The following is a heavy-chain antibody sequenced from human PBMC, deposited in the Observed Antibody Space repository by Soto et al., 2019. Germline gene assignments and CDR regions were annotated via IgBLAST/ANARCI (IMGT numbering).Heavy chain of an antibody. CDR3: ARVDVSNYYYYGMDV. D-gene: IGHD6-6*01. CDR1: GGSFSGYY. Sequence: TSETLSLTCAVYGGSFSGYYWSWIRQPPGKGLEWIGEINHSGSTNYNPSLKSRVTISVDTSKNQFSLKLSSVTAADTAVYYCARVDVSNYYYYGMDVWGQGTTVTVSS. J-gene: IGHJ6*02. CDR2: INHSGST. V-gene: IGHV4-34*01.